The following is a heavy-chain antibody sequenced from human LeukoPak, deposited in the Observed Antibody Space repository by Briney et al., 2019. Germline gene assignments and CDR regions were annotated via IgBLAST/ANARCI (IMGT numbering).Heavy chain of an antibody. CDR1: GGSISSFY. J-gene: IGHJ4*02. CDR2: IYSSGNT. D-gene: IGHD3-10*02. Sequence: SETLSLTCSVSGGSISSFYWNWIRQSPGKGLEWIGDIYSSGNTNYSPSLQSRVTISVDTSKNQFPLQLSSVTAADTAVYYCARVVRGGVFDHWGQGALVTVSS. CDR3: ARVVRGGVFDH. V-gene: IGHV4-4*09.